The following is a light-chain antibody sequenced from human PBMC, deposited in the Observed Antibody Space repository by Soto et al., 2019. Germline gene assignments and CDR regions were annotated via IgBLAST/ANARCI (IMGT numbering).Light chain of an antibody. Sequence: EIVMTQSPATLSVSPGDRATLSCRASQSISTNLAWYQQRPGQAPRLLIYGASTRATGISVRFSGSGSGTEFTLTISSLQSEDFAVYYCQQYYNWPLTFGGGTKVDIK. J-gene: IGKJ4*01. CDR2: GAS. CDR1: QSISTN. CDR3: QQYYNWPLT. V-gene: IGKV3-15*01.